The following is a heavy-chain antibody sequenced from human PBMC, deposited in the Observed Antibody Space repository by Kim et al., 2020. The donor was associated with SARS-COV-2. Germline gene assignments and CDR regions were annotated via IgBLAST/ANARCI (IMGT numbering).Heavy chain of an antibody. CDR3: ARVRIAVAGDDAFDI. J-gene: IGHJ3*02. D-gene: IGHD6-19*01. Sequence: DSVKGRFTISRDNAKNSLYLQMNSLRAEDTAVYYCARVRIAVAGDDAFDIWGQGTMVTVSS. V-gene: IGHV3-21*01.